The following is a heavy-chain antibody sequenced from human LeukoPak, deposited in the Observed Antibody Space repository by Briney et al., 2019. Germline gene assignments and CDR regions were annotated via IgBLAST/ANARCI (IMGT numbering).Heavy chain of an antibody. D-gene: IGHD1-1*01. CDR1: GFTFNSYP. CDR3: ARGSTGQYYYYYYMDV. V-gene: IGHV3-33*01. Sequence: DRSLRLSCAVSGFTFNSYPMHWVRQAPGKGLEWVAVIWYDGSNKYYPDSVKGRFTVPRDDSKNTLYLQMDSLRAEDTAVYYCARGSTGQYYYYYYMDVWGKGTTVTVSS. CDR2: IWYDGSNK. J-gene: IGHJ6*03.